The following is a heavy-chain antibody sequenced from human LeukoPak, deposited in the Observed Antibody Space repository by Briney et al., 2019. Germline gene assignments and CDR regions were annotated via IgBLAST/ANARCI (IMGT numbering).Heavy chain of an antibody. Sequence: SETLFLTCTVSGGSISSGDYYWSWIRQPPGKGLEWIGYIYYSGSTYYNPSLKSRVTISVDTSKNQFSLKLSSVTAADTAVYYCAREPDDYGGNSGGGYFDYWGQGTLVTVSS. CDR1: GGSISSGDYY. J-gene: IGHJ4*02. D-gene: IGHD4-23*01. CDR2: IYYSGST. CDR3: AREPDDYGGNSGGGYFDY. V-gene: IGHV4-30-4*01.